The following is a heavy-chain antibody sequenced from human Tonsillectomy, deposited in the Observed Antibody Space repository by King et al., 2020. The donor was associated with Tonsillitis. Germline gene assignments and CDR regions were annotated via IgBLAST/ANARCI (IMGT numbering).Heavy chain of an antibody. Sequence: QLVQSGAEVNKPGASVKVSCKASGYTFTSYCISLVRQAPGQGLEGRGWISAYSGNTNYAQKLQGRVTMTTDTSTSTAYMELRSLRSDDTAVYYCARSWLQPPDYWGQGTLVTVSS. CDR3: ARSWLQPPDY. J-gene: IGHJ4*02. D-gene: IGHD5-24*01. CDR1: GYTFTSYC. V-gene: IGHV1-18*01. CDR2: ISAYSGNT.